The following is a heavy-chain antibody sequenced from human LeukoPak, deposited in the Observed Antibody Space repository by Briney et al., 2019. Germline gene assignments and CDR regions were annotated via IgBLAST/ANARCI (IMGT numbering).Heavy chain of an antibody. J-gene: IGHJ4*02. Sequence: PGGSLRLSCAASGFTFTRYWMTWVRQAPGTGLDLVANIKEDGSEKYYVDSVKGRFTISRDNAKNSLYLQMNSLRAEDTAVYYCARVGGPYYYGSGSYGYWGQGTLVTVSS. V-gene: IGHV3-7*01. D-gene: IGHD3-10*01. CDR1: GFTFTRYW. CDR2: IKEDGSEK. CDR3: ARVGGPYYYGSGSYGY.